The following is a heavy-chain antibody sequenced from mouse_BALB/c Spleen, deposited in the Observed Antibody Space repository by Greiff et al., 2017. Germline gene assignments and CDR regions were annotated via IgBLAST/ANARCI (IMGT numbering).Heavy chain of an antibody. D-gene: IGHD1-1*01. CDR2: IYPGNSDT. V-gene: IGHV1-5*01. CDR1: GYTFTSYW. J-gene: IGHJ2*01. CDR3: TRRAVAYYFDY. Sequence: VQLQQSGTVLARPGASVKMSCKASGYTFTSYWMHWVKQRPGQGLEWIGAIYPGNSDTSYNQKFKGKAKLTAVTSTSTAYMELSSLTNEDSAVYYCTRRAVAYYFDYWGQGTTLTVSS.